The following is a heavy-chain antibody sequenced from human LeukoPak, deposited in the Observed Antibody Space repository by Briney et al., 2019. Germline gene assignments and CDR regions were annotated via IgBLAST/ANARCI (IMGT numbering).Heavy chain of an antibody. D-gene: IGHD2-15*01. Sequence: ASVKVSCKASGYTFTSHGISWVRQAPGQGLEWMGWISTYNGNTNYAQKLQGRVTMTRDMSTSTVYMELSSLRSEDTAVYYCARVLDSGGSTTSDYWGQGTLVTVSS. V-gene: IGHV1-18*01. CDR1: GYTFTSHG. J-gene: IGHJ4*02. CDR3: ARVLDSGGSTTSDY. CDR2: ISTYNGNT.